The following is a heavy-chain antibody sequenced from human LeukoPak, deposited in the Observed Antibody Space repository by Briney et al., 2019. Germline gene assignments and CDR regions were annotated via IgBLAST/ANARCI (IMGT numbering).Heavy chain of an antibody. J-gene: IGHJ4*02. Sequence: ASVKVSCKASGYTFTSYYMHWVRQAPGQGLEWMGIINPSGGSTSYAQKFQGRVTMTRDMSTSTVYMELSSLRSEDTAMFYCARAPYYYYDSSGYHDYWGQGTLVTVSS. CDR1: GYTFTSYY. V-gene: IGHV1-46*01. CDR3: ARAPYYYYDSSGYHDY. CDR2: INPSGGST. D-gene: IGHD3-22*01.